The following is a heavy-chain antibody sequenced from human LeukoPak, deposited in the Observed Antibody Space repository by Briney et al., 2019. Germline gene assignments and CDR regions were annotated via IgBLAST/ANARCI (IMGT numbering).Heavy chain of an antibody. CDR1: GFTFSSYW. Sequence: QSGGSLRLSCAASGFTFSSYWMSWVRQAPGKGLEWVANIKQDGSEKYYVDSVKGRFTISRDNAKNSLYLQMNSLRAEDTAVYYCVRIGRGGYDYPYYFDYWGQGTLVTVSS. J-gene: IGHJ4*02. V-gene: IGHV3-7*03. CDR2: IKQDGSEK. CDR3: VRIGRGGYDYPYYFDY. D-gene: IGHD5-12*01.